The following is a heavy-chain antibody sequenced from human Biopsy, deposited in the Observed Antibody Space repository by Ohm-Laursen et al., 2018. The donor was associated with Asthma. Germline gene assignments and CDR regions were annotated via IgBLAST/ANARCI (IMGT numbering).Heavy chain of an antibody. CDR1: GGSINIGDYY. CDR3: ARTTYGHDGFDP. J-gene: IGHJ5*02. D-gene: IGHD4-17*01. CDR2: IYYNGST. Sequence: SDTLSLTCTVSGGSINIGDYYWSWIRQHPVKGLEWIGHIYYNGSTYYNPSLKSRVSISLDTSKNQFSLSLTSVTAADTAVYYCARTTYGHDGFDPWGQGTLVTVSS. V-gene: IGHV4-31*03.